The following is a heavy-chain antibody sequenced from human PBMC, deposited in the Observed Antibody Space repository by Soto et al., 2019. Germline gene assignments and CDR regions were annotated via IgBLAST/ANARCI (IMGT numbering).Heavy chain of an antibody. V-gene: IGHV4-39*01. J-gene: IGHJ4*02. CDR1: GGSISSSSYY. CDR2: IYYSGST. Sequence: SETLSLTCTVSGGSISSSSYYWGWIRQPPGKGLEWIGSIYYSGSTYYNPSLKSRVTISVDTSKNQFSLKLSSVTAADTAVYYCARNYYDSSGYYFDYWGQGTLVTVSS. CDR3: ARNYYDSSGYYFDY. D-gene: IGHD3-22*01.